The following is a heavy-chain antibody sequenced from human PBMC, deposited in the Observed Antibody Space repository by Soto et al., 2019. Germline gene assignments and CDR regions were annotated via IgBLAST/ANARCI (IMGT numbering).Heavy chain of an antibody. CDR1: GFTFGDYA. Sequence: GGSLRLSCTASGFTFGDYAMSWFRQAPGKGLEWVGFIRSKAYGGTTEYAASVKGRFTISRDDSKSIAYLQMNSLKTEDTAVYYCTRVVEDSSSWYVGYYYMDVWGKGTTVTVSS. CDR2: IRSKAYGGTT. CDR3: TRVVEDSSSWYVGYYYMDV. J-gene: IGHJ6*03. V-gene: IGHV3-49*03. D-gene: IGHD6-13*01.